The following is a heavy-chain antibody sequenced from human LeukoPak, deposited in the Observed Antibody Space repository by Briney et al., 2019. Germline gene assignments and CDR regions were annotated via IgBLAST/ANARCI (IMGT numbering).Heavy chain of an antibody. V-gene: IGHV4-39*01. CDR3: ARGTAMVSLYYYYYMDV. Sequence: SETLSLTCTVSGGSISSSYSWGWIRQPPGKGLEWIGNIYYSGSTYYNSSLKSRVTISVDTSKNQFSLNLSSVTASDTAIYYCARGTAMVSLYYYYYMDVWGKGTTVTVSS. D-gene: IGHD5-18*01. J-gene: IGHJ6*03. CDR2: IYYSGST. CDR1: GGSISSSYS.